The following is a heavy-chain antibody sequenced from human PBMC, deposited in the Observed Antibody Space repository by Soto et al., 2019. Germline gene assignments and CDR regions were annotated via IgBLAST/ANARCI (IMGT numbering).Heavy chain of an antibody. J-gene: IGHJ6*03. Sequence: EVQLVESGGGLVQPGGSLRLSCAASGFTVSSNYMSWVRQAPGKGLEWVSVIYSGGSTYYADSVKGRFTISRHNSKNTRYLQMNSLRAEDTAVYYCARGGGYIGGSYRYNYYYYMDVWGKGTTVTVSS. CDR2: IYSGGST. CDR3: ARGGGYIGGSYRYNYYYYMDV. D-gene: IGHD3-16*02. CDR1: GFTVSSNY. V-gene: IGHV3-53*04.